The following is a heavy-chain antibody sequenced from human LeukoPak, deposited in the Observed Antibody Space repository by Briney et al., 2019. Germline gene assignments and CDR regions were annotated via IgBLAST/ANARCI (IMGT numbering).Heavy chain of an antibody. J-gene: IGHJ4*02. CDR1: GGTFRRND. Sequence: SVKVSCKAFGGTFRRNDLTWVRQAPGQGLEWMGGFIPNLSMSHYAQKFKARVTITADESTTTVYMELRSLRSEDTAVYYCAITYSGYHYWGQGTLVTVSS. CDR3: AITYSGYHY. D-gene: IGHD5-12*01. CDR2: FIPNLSMS. V-gene: IGHV1-69*10.